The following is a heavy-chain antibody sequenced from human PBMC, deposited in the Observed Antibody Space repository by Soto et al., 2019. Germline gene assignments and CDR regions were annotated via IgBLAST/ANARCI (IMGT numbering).Heavy chain of an antibody. Sequence: QVQLVQSGAEVKKPGSSVKVSCKASGGTFSSYTISWVRQAPGQGLEWMGRIIPILGIANYAQKFQGRVTRTVXKSTSTAYMELSSLRSEDTAVYYCARVYSSGWYVGWGQGTLVTVSS. D-gene: IGHD6-19*01. CDR1: GGTFSSYT. CDR3: ARVYSSGWYVG. J-gene: IGHJ4*02. CDR2: IIPILGIA. V-gene: IGHV1-69*02.